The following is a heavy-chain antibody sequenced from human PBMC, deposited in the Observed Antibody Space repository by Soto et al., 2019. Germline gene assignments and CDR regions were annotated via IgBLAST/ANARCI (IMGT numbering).Heavy chain of an antibody. V-gene: IGHV4-34*01. J-gene: IGHJ6*02. Sequence: PSETLSLTCAVYGGSFGGYYWSWIRQPPGKGLEWIGEINHSGSTNYNPSLKSRVTISVDTSKNQFSLKLSSVTAADTAVYYCARGRRSDYYGMDVWGQGTTLTVSS. CDR2: INHSGST. CDR1: GGSFGGYY. CDR3: ARGRRSDYYGMDV.